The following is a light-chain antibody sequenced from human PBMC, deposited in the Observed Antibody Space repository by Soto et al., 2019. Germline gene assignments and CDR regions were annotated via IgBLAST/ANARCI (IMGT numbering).Light chain of an antibody. CDR2: DVS. CDR3: MQRTHVPIT. Sequence: EIVVTQTPLSLSVTPGQPAPMSCKSSQSLLYSDGKTYLSWYLQRPGQPPQLLIYDVSNRFSGVPDRFSGSGSGTDFALKISRVEAEDVGVYYCMQRTHVPITFGQGRRLEIK. CDR1: QSLLYSDGKTY. V-gene: IGKV2D-29*01. J-gene: IGKJ5*01.